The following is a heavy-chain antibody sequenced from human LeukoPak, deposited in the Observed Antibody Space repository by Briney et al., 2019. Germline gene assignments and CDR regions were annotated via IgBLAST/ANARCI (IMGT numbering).Heavy chain of an antibody. CDR1: GGSISSFY. J-gene: IGHJ4*02. CDR3: AGVWRVEMVVNY. D-gene: IGHD3-22*01. CDR2: MHSSGST. V-gene: IGHV4-59*01. Sequence: SETLSLTCTVSGGSISSFYWGWIRQPPGKGVEWIGHMHSSGSTNYNSSLKSRVAMSVDTSKNQFSLKLSSVTAADTAVYWCAGVWRVEMVVNYWGQGPLVNVP.